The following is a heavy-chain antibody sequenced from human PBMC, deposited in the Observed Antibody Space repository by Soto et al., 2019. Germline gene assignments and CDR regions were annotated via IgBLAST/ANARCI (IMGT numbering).Heavy chain of an antibody. V-gene: IGHV3-23*01. D-gene: IGHD2-2*01. Sequence: EVQVLDSGGGLVQPGGSLRLSCAASGFTFSNYAMSWVRQAPGKGLEWVSTISDSGGSTYYADSVKGRFTISRDNSKNTLYLQMNSLRAEDTAVYYCAKRSNTPAAMKSPFDYWGQGTLVTV. J-gene: IGHJ4*02. CDR3: AKRSNTPAAMKSPFDY. CDR2: ISDSGGST. CDR1: GFTFSNYA.